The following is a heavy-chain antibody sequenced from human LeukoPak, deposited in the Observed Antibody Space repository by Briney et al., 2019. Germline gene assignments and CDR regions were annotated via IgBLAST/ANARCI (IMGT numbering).Heavy chain of an antibody. D-gene: IGHD5-12*01. J-gene: IGHJ4*02. V-gene: IGHV3-30*02. CDR3: AKETRGSYSDY. Sequence: PGGSLRLSCAASGFTFSSSGMHWVRQAPGKGLEWVAFISYDGSNRYYADSVKGRFTISRDNSKNTLYLQMNSLRAEDTAVYYRAKETRGSYSDYWGQGTLVTVSS. CDR1: GFTFSSSG. CDR2: ISYDGSNR.